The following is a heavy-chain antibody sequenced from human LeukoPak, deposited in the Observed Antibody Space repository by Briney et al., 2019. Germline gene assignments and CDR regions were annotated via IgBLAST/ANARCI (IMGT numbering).Heavy chain of an antibody. J-gene: IGHJ4*02. CDR2: ISGSGGST. CDR1: GFTFDDYG. CDR3: AKDNVKAAAGTKDY. V-gene: IGHV3-23*01. D-gene: IGHD6-13*01. Sequence: PGGSLRLSCAASGFTFDDYGMSWVRQAPGKGLEWVSAISGSGGSTYYADSVKGRFTISRDNSKNTLYLQMNSLRAEDTAVYYCAKDNVKAAAGTKDYWGQGTLVTVSS.